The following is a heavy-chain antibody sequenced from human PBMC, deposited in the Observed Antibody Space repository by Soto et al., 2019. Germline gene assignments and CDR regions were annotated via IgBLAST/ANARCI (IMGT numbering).Heavy chain of an antibody. Sequence: QLQLQESGPGLVKPSETLSLTCTVSGGSISSSSYYLGWISQPPGKVLAWIGSIYYSGRTYYNPSVKSRVTISVDTSKNQFSLKLSSVTAADTAVYYCARPPVHSYGVKYYMDVWGKGTTVTVSS. J-gene: IGHJ6*03. CDR2: IYYSGRT. CDR1: GGSISSSSYY. CDR3: ARPPVHSYGVKYYMDV. V-gene: IGHV4-39*01. D-gene: IGHD5-18*01.